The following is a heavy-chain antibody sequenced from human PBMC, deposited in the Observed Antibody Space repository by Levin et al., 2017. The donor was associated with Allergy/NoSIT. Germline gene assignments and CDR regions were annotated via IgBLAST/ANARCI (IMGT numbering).Heavy chain of an antibody. CDR2: IGGSGGST. D-gene: IGHD3-22*01. V-gene: IGHV3-23*01. J-gene: IGHJ4*02. CDR3: AKREAYYDTQIDY. CDR1: GLTFSSYA. Sequence: PGGSLRLSCAASGLTFSSYAMTWVRQAPGKGLAWVSTIGGSGGSTYYADSVKGRFTISRDNSKNMLYLQMNSLRAEDTAVYYCAKREAYYDTQIDYWGQGTLVTVSS.